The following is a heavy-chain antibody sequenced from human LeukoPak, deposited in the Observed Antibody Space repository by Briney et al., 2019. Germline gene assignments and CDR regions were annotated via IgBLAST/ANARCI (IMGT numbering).Heavy chain of an antibody. Sequence: ASVKVSCKASGYTFTSYYMHWVRQAPGQGLVWMGIINPSGGSTSYAQKFQGRVTMTRDTSTSTVYMELSSLRSEDTAVYYCARDAYCSSTSCYRGIFDYWGQGTLVTVSS. V-gene: IGHV1-46*01. D-gene: IGHD2-2*01. J-gene: IGHJ4*02. CDR3: ARDAYCSSTSCYRGIFDY. CDR1: GYTFTSYY. CDR2: INPSGGST.